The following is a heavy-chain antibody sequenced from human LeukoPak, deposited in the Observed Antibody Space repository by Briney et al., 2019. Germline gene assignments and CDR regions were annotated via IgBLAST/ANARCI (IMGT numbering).Heavy chain of an antibody. CDR3: AISWYYYMDV. Sequence: PGGSLRLSCAASGFTFSSYEMNWVRQAPGKGLGWVSYISSSGSTIYYADSVKGRFTISRDNSKNTLYLQMNSLRAEDTAVYYCAISWYYYMDVWGKGTTVTVSS. D-gene: IGHD2-15*01. V-gene: IGHV3-48*03. CDR2: ISSSGSTI. CDR1: GFTFSSYE. J-gene: IGHJ6*03.